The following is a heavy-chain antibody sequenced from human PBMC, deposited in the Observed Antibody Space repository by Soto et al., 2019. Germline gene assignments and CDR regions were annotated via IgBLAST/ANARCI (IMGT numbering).Heavy chain of an antibody. D-gene: IGHD6-6*01. CDR3: AKDYAAARPVRGYFDY. J-gene: IGHJ4*02. V-gene: IGHV3-30*18. Sequence: LRLSCAASGFTFSSYGMHWVRQAPGKGLEWVAVISYDGSNKYYADSVKGRFTISRDNSKNTLYLQMNSLRAEDTAVYYCAKDYAAARPVRGYFDYWGQGTLVTVSS. CDR2: ISYDGSNK. CDR1: GFTFSSYG.